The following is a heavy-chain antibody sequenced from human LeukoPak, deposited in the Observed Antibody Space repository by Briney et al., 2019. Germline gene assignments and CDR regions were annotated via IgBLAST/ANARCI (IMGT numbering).Heavy chain of an antibody. D-gene: IGHD5-24*01. V-gene: IGHV1-69*05. CDR3: ARDGLGEMATMFPAGDAFDI. Sequence: SVKVSCTASGGTFSSYAISWVRQAPGQGLEWMGGIIPIFGTANYAQKFQGRVTITTDESTSTAYMELSSLRSEDTAVYYCARDGLGEMATMFPAGDAFDIWGQGTMVTVSS. CDR2: IIPIFGTA. J-gene: IGHJ3*02. CDR1: GGTFSSYA.